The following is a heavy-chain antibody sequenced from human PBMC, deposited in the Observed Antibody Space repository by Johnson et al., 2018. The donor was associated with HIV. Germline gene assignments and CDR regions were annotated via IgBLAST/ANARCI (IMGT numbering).Heavy chain of an antibody. J-gene: IGHJ3*02. CDR1: GFTFSSYG. Sequence: VQLVESGGGLVKPGGYLRLSCAASGFTFSSYGMHWVRQAPGKGLEWVAVISYHGGTQYSADSVKGRFIISRDNAKNSLYLQMNSLRAEDTALYYCARVGYSNDGGGAFDIWGQGTMVTVSS. CDR2: ISYHGGTQ. CDR3: ARVGYSNDGGGAFDI. D-gene: IGHD4-11*01. V-gene: IGHV3-30*03.